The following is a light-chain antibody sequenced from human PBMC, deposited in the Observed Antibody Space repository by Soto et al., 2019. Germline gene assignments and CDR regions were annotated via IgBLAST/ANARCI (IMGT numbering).Light chain of an antibody. V-gene: IGKV3-11*01. J-gene: IGKJ4*01. CDR3: QQRYTWPLT. Sequence: EIVLTQSPATLSLSPWERAALSCRASQSVGAFLAWYQQKPGQAPRLLIYDASNRATGIPARFSGSGSGTDFTLTISSLEPEDFAVYYCQQRYTWPLTFGGGTKLEIK. CDR2: DAS. CDR1: QSVGAF.